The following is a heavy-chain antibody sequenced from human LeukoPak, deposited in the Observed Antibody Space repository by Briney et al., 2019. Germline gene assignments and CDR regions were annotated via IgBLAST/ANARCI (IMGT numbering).Heavy chain of an antibody. CDR1: RFTFSSYW. CDR2: IKQDGSEK. V-gene: IGHV3-7*01. CDR3: ARDQDRAFDI. J-gene: IGHJ3*02. Sequence: GGSLRLSCAASRFTFSSYWMSWVRQAPGKGLEWVANIKQDGSEKYYVDSVKGRFTNSRDNAKNSLFLQMNSLGAEDTAVYYCARDQDRAFDIWGQGTMVTVSS.